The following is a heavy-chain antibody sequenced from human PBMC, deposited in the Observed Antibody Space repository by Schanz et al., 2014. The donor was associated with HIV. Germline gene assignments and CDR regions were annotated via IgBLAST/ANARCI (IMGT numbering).Heavy chain of an antibody. Sequence: PGSSFPFSCNSSRGSFILSSLHWVRTPAGQVLSSMGTLLPIFATADSAQKFQGRLTITADASPSTAYMELSSLRSEDSAIYYCVRAASFHFDKEGYYRNWYFDFWGRGTLVAVSS. V-gene: IGHV1-69*15. CDR3: VRAASFHFDKEGYYRNWYFDF. CDR2: LLPIFATA. CDR1: RGSFILSS. J-gene: IGHJ2*01. D-gene: IGHD1-26*01.